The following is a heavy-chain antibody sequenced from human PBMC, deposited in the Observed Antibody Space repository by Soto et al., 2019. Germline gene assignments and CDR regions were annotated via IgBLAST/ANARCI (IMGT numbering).Heavy chain of an antibody. CDR2: MNPNSGNT. D-gene: IGHD2-8*01. CDR1: GGTFSSYT. CDR3: ARADDCTNGVCYPYYFDY. V-gene: IGHV1-8*02. J-gene: IGHJ4*02. Sequence: GASVKVSCKASGGTFSSYTINWVRQATGQGLEWMGWMNPNSGNTGYAQKFQGRVTMTRNTSISTAYMELSSLRSEDTAVYYCARADDCTNGVCYPYYFDYWGKGTLVTVSS.